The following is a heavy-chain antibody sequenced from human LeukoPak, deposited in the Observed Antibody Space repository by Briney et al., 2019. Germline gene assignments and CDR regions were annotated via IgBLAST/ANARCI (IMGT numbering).Heavy chain of an antibody. J-gene: IGHJ5*02. V-gene: IGHV3-7*01. Sequence: GGSLRLSCAASGFTFSSYWMSWVRQAPGKGLEWVANIKQDGGEKYYVDSVKGRFTISRDNAKNSLYLQMNSLRAEDTAVYYCARDDCSSISCYHNWFDPWGQGTLVTVSS. CDR3: ARDDCSSISCYHNWFDP. D-gene: IGHD2-2*01. CDR1: GFTFSSYW. CDR2: IKQDGGEK.